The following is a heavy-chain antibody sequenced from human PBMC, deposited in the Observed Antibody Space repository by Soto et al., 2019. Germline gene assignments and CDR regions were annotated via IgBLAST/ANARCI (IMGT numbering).Heavy chain of an antibody. CDR3: ARERYLEWLFPPLYYGMDV. V-gene: IGHV3-30-3*01. J-gene: IGHJ6*02. D-gene: IGHD3-3*01. Sequence: GGALRVSCSVAAFTYSSNAIHWVRQAPSKIQVWVAVISYDGSNKYYADSVKGRFTISRDNSKNTLYLQMNSLRAEDTAVYYCARERYLEWLFPPLYYGMDVWGQGTTVTVSS. CDR1: AFTYSSNA. CDR2: ISYDGSNK.